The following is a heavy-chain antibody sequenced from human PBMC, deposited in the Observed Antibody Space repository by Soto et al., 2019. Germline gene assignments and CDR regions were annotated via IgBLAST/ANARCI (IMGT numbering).Heavy chain of an antibody. V-gene: IGHV4-39*01. J-gene: IGHJ6*03. CDR3: ARRLGDEPSYYMAV. CDR2: IYYSGST. Sequence: PSETLSLTCTVSGGSISSSSYYWGWIRQPPGKGLEWIGSIYYSGSTYYNPSLKSRVTISVDTSKNQFSLKLSSVTAADTAVYYCARRLGDEPSYYMAVWGKGTTVTVSS. D-gene: IGHD3-16*01. CDR1: GGSISSSSYY.